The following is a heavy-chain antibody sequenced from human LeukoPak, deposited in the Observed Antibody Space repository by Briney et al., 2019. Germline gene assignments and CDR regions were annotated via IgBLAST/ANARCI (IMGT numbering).Heavy chain of an antibody. CDR1: GFTFSSYA. CDR2: ISYDGSNK. V-gene: IGHV3-30-3*01. Sequence: GGSLRLSCAASGFTFSSYAMHWVRQAPGKGLEWVAVISYDGSNKYYADSVKGRFTISRDNSKNTLYLQMNSLRAEDTAVYYCARAIGRSYRRLTFDYWGQGTLVTVSS. J-gene: IGHJ4*02. D-gene: IGHD3-16*02. CDR3: ARAIGRSYRRLTFDY.